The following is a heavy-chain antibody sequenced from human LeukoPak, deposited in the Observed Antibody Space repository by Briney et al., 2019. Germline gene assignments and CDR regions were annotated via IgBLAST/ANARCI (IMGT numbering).Heavy chain of an antibody. V-gene: IGHV3-23*01. J-gene: IGHJ4*02. CDR1: GFNFDIFA. CDR2: LGRSGGSK. D-gene: IGHD3-3*01. CDR3: AKDLKAIFGMVNFDY. Sequence: PGGSLRLSCVASGFNFDIFAMSWVRQSPGGGLEWVASLGRSGGSKNYADSVKGRFTISRDNSKNTLFLQMNSLRVEDSAIYYCAKDLKAIFGMVNFDYWGQGTLVTVSS.